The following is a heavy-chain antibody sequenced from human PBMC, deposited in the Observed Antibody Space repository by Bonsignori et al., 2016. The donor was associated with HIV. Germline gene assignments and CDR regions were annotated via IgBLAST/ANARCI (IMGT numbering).Heavy chain of an antibody. CDR3: ARDIGTYYYGSGDAFDI. D-gene: IGHD3-10*01. V-gene: IGHV1-18*01. Sequence: WVRQAPGQGLEWMGWISAYNGNTNYAQKLQGRVTMTTDTSTSTAYMELRSLRSDDTAVYYCARDIGTYYYGSGDAFDIWGQGTMVTVSS. J-gene: IGHJ3*02. CDR2: ISAYNGNT.